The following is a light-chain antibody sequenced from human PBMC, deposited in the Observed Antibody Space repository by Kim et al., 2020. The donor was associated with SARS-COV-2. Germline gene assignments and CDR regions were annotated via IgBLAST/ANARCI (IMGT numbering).Light chain of an antibody. Sequence: KTVTISCPRSSASIPSNYVQWYQQRPGSAPTTVIYEDNQRPSGVPDRFSGSIDSSSNSASLTISGLKTEDEADYYCQSYDSSNHVVFGGGTQLTVL. CDR1: SASIPSNY. V-gene: IGLV6-57*03. J-gene: IGLJ2*01. CDR3: QSYDSSNHVV. CDR2: EDN.